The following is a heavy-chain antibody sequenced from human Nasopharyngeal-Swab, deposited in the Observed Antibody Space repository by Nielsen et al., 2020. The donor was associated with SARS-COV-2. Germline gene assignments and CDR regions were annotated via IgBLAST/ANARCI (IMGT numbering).Heavy chain of an antibody. V-gene: IGHV3-23*01. D-gene: IGHD2/OR15-2a*01. CDR1: GYSFRTYG. CDR2: IVCSGDISGSGGNT. CDR3: AKDLRGPYFF. J-gene: IGHJ4*02. Sequence: GGSLRLSCVASGYSFRTYGMSWVRQAPGKGLEWVAAIVCSGDISGSGGNTYYADSVKGRFTISRDNSKNTLSLQMNSLRAEDTAVYYCAKDLRGPYFFWGQGTLVTVSS.